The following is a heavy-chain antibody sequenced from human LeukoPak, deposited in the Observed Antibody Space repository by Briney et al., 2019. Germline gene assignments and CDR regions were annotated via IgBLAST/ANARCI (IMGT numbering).Heavy chain of an antibody. CDR1: GGSISSYY. CDR2: IYYSGST. CDR3: ARDPSLSGSYHDY. V-gene: IGHV4-59*12. Sequence: SETLSLTCTVSGGSISSYYWSWIRQPPGKGLEWIGYIYYSGSTNYNPSLKSRVTISVATSKNQFSLKLSSVTAADTAVYYCARDPSLSGSYHDYWGQGTPVTVSS. D-gene: IGHD3-10*01. J-gene: IGHJ4*02.